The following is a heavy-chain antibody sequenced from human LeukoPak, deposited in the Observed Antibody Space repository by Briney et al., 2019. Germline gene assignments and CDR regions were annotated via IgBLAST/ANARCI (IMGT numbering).Heavy chain of an antibody. V-gene: IGHV3-23*01. Sequence: GGSLRLSCAASGFTFSSYAMGWVRQAPGKGLEWVSGISGSGTSTYYADSVKGRFTISRDNSKNTLYLQMNSLRVDDTALYYCARGGLPGGFDYWGQGVLVTVS. J-gene: IGHJ4*02. D-gene: IGHD2-15*01. CDR3: ARGGLPGGFDY. CDR1: GFTFSSYA. CDR2: ISGSGTST.